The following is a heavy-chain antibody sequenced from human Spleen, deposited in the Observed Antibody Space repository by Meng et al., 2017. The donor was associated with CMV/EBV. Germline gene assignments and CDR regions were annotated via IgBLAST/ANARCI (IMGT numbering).Heavy chain of an antibody. Sequence: SVKVSCKASGGTFSSYAISWVRQAPGQGLEWMGGIIPILGIANYAQKFQGRVTITADKSTSTAYMELSSLRSEDTAVYYCARALTPSYYYYGMDVWGQGTTVTVSS. D-gene: IGHD1-14*01. CDR1: GGTFSSYA. CDR2: IIPILGIA. J-gene: IGHJ6*02. CDR3: ARALTPSYYYYGMDV. V-gene: IGHV1-69*10.